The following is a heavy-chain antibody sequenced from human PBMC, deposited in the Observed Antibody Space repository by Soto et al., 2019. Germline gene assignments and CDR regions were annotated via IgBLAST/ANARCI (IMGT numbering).Heavy chain of an antibody. Sequence: SETLSLTCTVSGDSISSSSYYWGWIRQPPGKGLEWIGTIYYSGTTYYSPSLKSRVTISVDTSKSQFSLKLSSVTAADTAVYYCASGDSGSYGGYYFDYWGKGTLVTVSS. CDR2: IYYSGTT. V-gene: IGHV4-39*01. D-gene: IGHD3-10*01. J-gene: IGHJ4*02. CDR1: GDSISSSSYY. CDR3: ASGDSGSYGGYYFDY.